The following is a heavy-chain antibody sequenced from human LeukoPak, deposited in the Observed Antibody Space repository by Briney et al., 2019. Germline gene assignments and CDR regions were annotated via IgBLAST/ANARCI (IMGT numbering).Heavy chain of an antibody. D-gene: IGHD1-7*01. Sequence: ASVKVSCKASGYTFTSYGISWVRQAPGQGLEWMGWINPDGGGTTYAQNFEGRVTVTRDTSISTVYMDLNSLKSDDTAVYYCARGLLRELTGFDPWGQGTLVTVSS. CDR1: GYTFTSYG. CDR3: ARGLLRELTGFDP. V-gene: IGHV1-2*02. CDR2: INPDGGGT. J-gene: IGHJ5*02.